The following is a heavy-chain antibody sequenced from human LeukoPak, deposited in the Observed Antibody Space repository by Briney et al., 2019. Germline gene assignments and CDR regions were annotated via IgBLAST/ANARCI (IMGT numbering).Heavy chain of an antibody. Sequence: AGGTLRLSCAASGFTFSSYGMHWVRQAPGKGLEWVAFIRYDGSNKYYADSVKGRFTISRDSSKNTLYLQMNSLRAEDTAVYYCAKDLGLWFGESDAFDIWGQGTMVTVSS. CDR1: GFTFSSYG. D-gene: IGHD3-10*01. CDR3: AKDLGLWFGESDAFDI. CDR2: IRYDGSNK. J-gene: IGHJ3*02. V-gene: IGHV3-30*02.